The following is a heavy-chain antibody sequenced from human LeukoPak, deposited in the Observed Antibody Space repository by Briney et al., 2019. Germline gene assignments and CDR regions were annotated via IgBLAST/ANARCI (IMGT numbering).Heavy chain of an antibody. CDR1: GFTFSSYA. Sequence: AGGSLRLSCAASGFTFSSYAMSWVRQAPGKGLEWVSAISGSGGSTYYADSVKGRFTISRDNSKNTLYLQMNSLRAEDTAVYYCAKSLNYYDSSDAFDIWGQGTMVTVSS. J-gene: IGHJ3*02. V-gene: IGHV3-23*01. CDR3: AKSLNYYDSSDAFDI. D-gene: IGHD3-22*01. CDR2: ISGSGGST.